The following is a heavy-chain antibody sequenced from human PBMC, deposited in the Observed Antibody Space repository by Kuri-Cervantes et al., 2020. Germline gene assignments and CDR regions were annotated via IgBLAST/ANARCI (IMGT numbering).Heavy chain of an antibody. CDR3: ARGNYDIVTGYYTLDY. Sequence: SETLSLTCAVSGGPISSSNWWTWVRQPPGMGLEWIGELYHSGSTNYNPSLKSRVTISVDKSKNQFSLKLTSVTAADTAVYYCARGNYDIVTGYYTLDYWGQGTLVTVSS. V-gene: IGHV4-4*02. CDR2: LYHSGST. CDR1: GGPISSSNW. D-gene: IGHD3-9*01. J-gene: IGHJ4*02.